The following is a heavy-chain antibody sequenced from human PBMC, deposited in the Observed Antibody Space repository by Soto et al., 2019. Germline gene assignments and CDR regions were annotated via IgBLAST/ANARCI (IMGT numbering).Heavy chain of an antibody. V-gene: IGHV2-5*05. CDR1: GFSLSTSGVG. J-gene: IGHJ4*02. CDR3: IHRHRQHSWNYVYFDY. CDR2: IYWDDDK. Sequence: QITLKESGPTLVQPTQTLTLTCTFSGFSLSTSGVGVGWIRQPPGKALEWLAIIYWDDDKRYGPSMRSRLTITXXSXKXXVVLIMTNMDPVDTATYYCIHRHRQHSWNYVYFDYWGQGALVTVSS. D-gene: IGHD1-7*01.